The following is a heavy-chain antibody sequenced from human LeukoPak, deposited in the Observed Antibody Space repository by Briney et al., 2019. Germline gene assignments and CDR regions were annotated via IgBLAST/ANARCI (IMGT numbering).Heavy chain of an antibody. CDR3: ASGLNAYYDILTGYGLFDY. CDR1: GYSFTSYW. Sequence: GESLKISCKGSGYSFTSYWIGWVRQMPGKGLERMGIIYPGDSDTRYSPSFRGQVTISADKSISTAYLQWSSLKASDTAMYYCASGLNAYYDILTGYGLFDYWGQGTLVTVSS. CDR2: IYPGDSDT. D-gene: IGHD3-9*01. V-gene: IGHV5-51*01. J-gene: IGHJ4*02.